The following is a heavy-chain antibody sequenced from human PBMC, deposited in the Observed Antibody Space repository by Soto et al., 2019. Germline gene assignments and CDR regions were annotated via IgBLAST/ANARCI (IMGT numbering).Heavy chain of an antibody. D-gene: IGHD6-13*01. V-gene: IGHV3-23*01. CDR2: ISGSGGST. Sequence: PGGSLRLSCAASGFTFSSYAMSWVRQAPGKGLEWVSAISGSGGSTYYADSVKGRFTISRDNSKNTLYLQMNSLRAEDTAVYYCAKDRVAAAGTGPYYFDYWGQGTLVTVSS. CDR1: GFTFSSYA. CDR3: AKDRVAAAGTGPYYFDY. J-gene: IGHJ4*02.